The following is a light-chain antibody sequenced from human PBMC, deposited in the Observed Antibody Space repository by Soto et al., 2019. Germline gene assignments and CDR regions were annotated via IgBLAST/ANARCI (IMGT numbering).Light chain of an antibody. CDR2: GAS. J-gene: IGKJ1*01. CDR3: QRDKNWPRT. Sequence: ETVMTQSAATLSVSPGERATLSCRASQSVSSNLAWYQQKPGQAPRLLIYGASTRVTGIPARFSGSGSGTEFTLTISSLQSEDFAVYCCQRDKNWPRTVGQGTKVDIK. CDR1: QSVSSN. V-gene: IGKV3-15*01.